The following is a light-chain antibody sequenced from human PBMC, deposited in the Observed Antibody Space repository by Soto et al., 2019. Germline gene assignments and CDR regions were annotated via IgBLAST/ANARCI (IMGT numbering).Light chain of an antibody. CDR3: QQYNDNWT. CDR1: QSISSW. CDR2: KAS. Sequence: DIQMTQSPSTLSASVGDRVTITCRASQSISSWLAWYQQKPGTAPKLLIYKASTLQSGVPSRFSGSGSGKEFTLAIISLQADDAATYYCQQYNDNWTFGQGTKVEIK. V-gene: IGKV1-5*03. J-gene: IGKJ1*01.